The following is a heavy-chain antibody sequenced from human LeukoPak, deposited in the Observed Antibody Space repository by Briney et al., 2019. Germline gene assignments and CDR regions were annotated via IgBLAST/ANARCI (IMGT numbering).Heavy chain of an antibody. D-gene: IGHD6-13*01. CDR2: ISGSGGST. V-gene: IGHV3-23*01. J-gene: IGHJ5*02. CDR3: AKDLKRWQQLRWFDP. CDR1: GFTFSSYA. Sequence: PGGSLRLSSAASGFTFSSYAMSWVRQAPGKGLEWVSAISGSGGSTYYADSVKGRFTISRDNSKNTLYLQMNSLRAEDTAVYYCAKDLKRWQQLRWFDPWGQGTLVTVSS.